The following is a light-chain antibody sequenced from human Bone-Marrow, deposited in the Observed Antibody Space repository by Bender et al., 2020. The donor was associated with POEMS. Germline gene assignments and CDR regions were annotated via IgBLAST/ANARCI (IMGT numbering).Light chain of an antibody. CDR2: DDT. V-gene: IGLV3-21*02. CDR1: VLPKQY. J-gene: IGLJ2*01. CDR3: QLWDAGSDHVV. Sequence: YELTQSPSVSVSPGQTARITCSADVLPKQYAYWYRQKPGQAPVLVIYDDTDRPSGIPERFSGSNSGNTATLTIGRVEAGDEADYYCQLWDAGSDHVVFGGGTKLTVL.